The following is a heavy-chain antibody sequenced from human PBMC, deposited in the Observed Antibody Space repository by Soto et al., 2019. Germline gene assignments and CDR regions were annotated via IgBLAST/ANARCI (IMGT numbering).Heavy chain of an antibody. CDR3: ARLSFSYGVDV. V-gene: IGHV4-4*02. CDR1: GGSISSANW. Sequence: SKTRSLTCAVSGGSISSANWWTFFRQPQGKGLEWIGEIYHGGSTTYNTSLKSRVTLSLDKFKNHFSLHLTSVTAADTAVYYCARLSFSYGVDVWGQGTPVTVSS. CDR2: IYHGGST. J-gene: IGHJ6*02.